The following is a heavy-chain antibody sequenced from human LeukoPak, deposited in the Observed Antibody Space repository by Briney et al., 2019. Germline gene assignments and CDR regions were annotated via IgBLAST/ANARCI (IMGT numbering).Heavy chain of an antibody. J-gene: IGHJ4*02. CDR1: GYTFTIYG. Sequence: ASVTVCFKGSGYTFTIYGISWVRQAPGQGQEWMGWISAYNGNRNYAQKLQGRVTMTTDTSTSTAYIELTSLRSDDTAVYYCARAGRVYYDSSGPGGYWGQGTLVTISS. D-gene: IGHD3-22*01. V-gene: IGHV1-18*01. CDR2: ISAYNGNR. CDR3: ARAGRVYYDSSGPGGY.